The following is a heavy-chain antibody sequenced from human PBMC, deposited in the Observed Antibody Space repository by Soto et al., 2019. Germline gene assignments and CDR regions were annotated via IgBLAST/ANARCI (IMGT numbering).Heavy chain of an antibody. CDR3: ATSDY. V-gene: IGHV1-24*01. Sequence: ASVKVSCKASGYTFTSYGISWVRQAPGQGLEWMGGFDPEDGETIYAQKFQGRVTMTEDTSTDTAYMELSSLRSEDTAVYYCATSDYWGQGTLVTVSS. CDR2: FDPEDGET. CDR1: GYTFTSYG. J-gene: IGHJ4*02.